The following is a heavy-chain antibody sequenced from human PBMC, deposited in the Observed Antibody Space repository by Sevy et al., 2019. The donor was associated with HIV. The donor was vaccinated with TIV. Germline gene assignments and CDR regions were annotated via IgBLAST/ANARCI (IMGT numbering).Heavy chain of an antibody. CDR1: DYTFSNFG. Sequence: ASVKVSCKASDYTFSNFGFTWVRKAPGQGLEWMGWIRVGNGNANYARNLQGRDTMTTDTSTKTGYMELRSLRSDDTAVYFCAAVHDCTSTSCYGALWFDPWGQGTLVTVSS. CDR2: IRVGNGNA. D-gene: IGHD2-2*01. CDR3: AAVHDCTSTSCYGALWFDP. V-gene: IGHV1-18*01. J-gene: IGHJ5*02.